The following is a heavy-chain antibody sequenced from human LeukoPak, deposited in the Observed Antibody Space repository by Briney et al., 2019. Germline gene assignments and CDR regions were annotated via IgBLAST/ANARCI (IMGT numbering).Heavy chain of an antibody. J-gene: IGHJ4*02. CDR2: MNPNSGNI. CDR3: TRADYGNYQY. V-gene: IGHV1-8*01. Sequence: ASVKVSCKASGYTFTNYDINWVRQATGQGLEWMGWMNPNSGNIGYAQKFQGRVTMTRNTSTSTAYMELSSLRSEDTAIYYCTRADYGNYQYWGQGTRVIVSS. CDR1: GYTFTNYD. D-gene: IGHD4-11*01.